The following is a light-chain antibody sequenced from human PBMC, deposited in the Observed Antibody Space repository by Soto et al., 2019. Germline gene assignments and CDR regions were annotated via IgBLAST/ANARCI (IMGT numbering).Light chain of an antibody. Sequence: DIQMTQSPSSLSASVGDRVTITCRASQSISSYLNWYQQKPGKAPKLLIYAASSLQSGVPSRFSGCGSGTDFSLTISSLQPEDFATYYCQQSYSTPPWTFGKGTKVEIK. CDR2: AAS. V-gene: IGKV1-39*01. J-gene: IGKJ1*01. CDR3: QQSYSTPPWT. CDR1: QSISSY.